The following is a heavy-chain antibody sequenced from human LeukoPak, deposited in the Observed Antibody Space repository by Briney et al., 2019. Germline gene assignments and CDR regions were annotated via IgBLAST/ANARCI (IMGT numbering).Heavy chain of an antibody. CDR1: GFTFRSHA. Sequence: GGSLRLSCVGSGFTFRSHAMSWVRQAPEKGLEFVSGKNGGTTYYADSVKGRFSISRDNSKNTLYLQMDSLRGEDTAVYYCARARVGGYYGMDVWGQGTTVTVSS. CDR3: ARARVGGYYGMDV. CDR2: KNGGTT. J-gene: IGHJ6*02. V-gene: IGHV3-23*01. D-gene: IGHD3-10*01.